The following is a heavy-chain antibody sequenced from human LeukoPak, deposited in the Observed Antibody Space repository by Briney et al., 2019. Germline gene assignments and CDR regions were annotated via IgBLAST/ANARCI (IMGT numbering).Heavy chain of an antibody. V-gene: IGHV3-30-3*01. CDR1: GFTFSSYA. D-gene: IGHD3-22*01. CDR2: ISYDGNNK. CDR3: ARSRGASGYYWVDY. J-gene: IGHJ4*02. Sequence: GGSLRPSCAASGFTFSSYAMHWVRQAPGKGLEWVAVISYDGNNKYYSDSLKGRFTISRDNSKNTLYLQMNSLTDEDTAIYYCARSRGASGYYWVDYWGQGTLVTVSS.